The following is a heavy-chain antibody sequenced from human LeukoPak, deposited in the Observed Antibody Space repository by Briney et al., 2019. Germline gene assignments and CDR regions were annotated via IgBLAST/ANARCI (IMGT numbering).Heavy chain of an antibody. CDR3: ARDSGSYGINYFDY. CDR2: IGAGGRST. CDR1: GFIFSSYW. V-gene: IGHV3-23*01. J-gene: IGHJ4*02. Sequence: GGSLRLSCVASGFIFSSYWMSWVRQAPGKGLEWVSGIGAGGRSTYYADSVKGRFTISRDNSKNTLYLQMNSLRAEDTAVYYCARDSGSYGINYFDYWGQGTLVTVSS. D-gene: IGHD1-26*01.